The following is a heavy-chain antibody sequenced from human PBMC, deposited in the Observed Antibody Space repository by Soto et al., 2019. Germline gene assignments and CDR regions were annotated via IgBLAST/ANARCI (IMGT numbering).Heavy chain of an antibody. CDR3: GRVVMGHYSIDV. J-gene: IGHJ6*02. D-gene: IGHD3-16*01. CDR2: IKYDESDR. V-gene: IGHV3-74*01. CDR1: GFTFSSYW. Sequence: EVQLVESGGGLVQPGGSLRLSCAASGFTFSSYWLHWARQAPGKGLVWVSRIKYDESDRGYADSVKGRFTISRDNAKNTLYLQMNSLRAEDTAVYFCGRVVMGHYSIDVWGQGTTVSVSS.